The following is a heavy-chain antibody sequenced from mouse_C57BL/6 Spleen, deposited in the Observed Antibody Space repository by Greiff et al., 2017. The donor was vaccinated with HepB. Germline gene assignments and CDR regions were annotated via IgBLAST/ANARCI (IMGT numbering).Heavy chain of an antibody. J-gene: IGHJ2*01. CDR2: ISSGSSTI. Sequence: EVQGVESGGGLVKPGGSLKLSCAASGFTFSDYGMHWVRQAPEKGLEWVAYISSGSSTIYYADTVKGRFTISRDNAKNTLFLQMTSLRSEDTAMYYCAGGEGELAPEGDFDYWGQGTTLTVSS. V-gene: IGHV5-17*01. D-gene: IGHD1-1*02. CDR1: GFTFSDYG. CDR3: AGGEGELAPEGDFDY.